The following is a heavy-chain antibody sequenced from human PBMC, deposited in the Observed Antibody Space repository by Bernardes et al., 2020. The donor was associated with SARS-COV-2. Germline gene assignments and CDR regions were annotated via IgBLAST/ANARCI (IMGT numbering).Heavy chain of an antibody. CDR2: INRDGSDK. CDR3: SSDYDSGH. V-gene: IGHV3-7*01. J-gene: IGHJ4*02. Sequence: SLFRSCAASGFTIRSYWMNWVRQAPGQGLEWVANINRDGSDKYYVGSVKGRFTISRDNAKNSLFLQMNSLRAEDTAVYYCSSDYDSGHWGRGTPVTVSS. CDR1: GFTIRSYW. D-gene: IGHD5-12*01.